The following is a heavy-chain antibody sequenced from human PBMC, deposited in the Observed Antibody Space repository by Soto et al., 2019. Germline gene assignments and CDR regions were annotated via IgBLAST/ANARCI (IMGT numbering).Heavy chain of an antibody. CDR1: GFTFSSYS. V-gene: IGHV3-48*01. D-gene: IGHD3-10*02. J-gene: IGHJ4*02. Sequence: EVQLVESGGGLVQPGGSLRLSCAASGFTFSSYSMNWVRQAPGKGLEWVSYISSSSSTIYYADSVKGRFTISRDNAKNSLYLQMNRLRAEDTAVYYCAIDVRGTVTPYYFDYWGQRTLVTVSS. CDR3: AIDVRGTVTPYYFDY. CDR2: ISSSSSTI.